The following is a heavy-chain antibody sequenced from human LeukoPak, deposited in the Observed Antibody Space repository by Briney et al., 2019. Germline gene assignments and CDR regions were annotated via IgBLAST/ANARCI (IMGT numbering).Heavy chain of an antibody. CDR3: ARRDCSGGSCSNYYDSSGYYYNY. D-gene: IGHD2-15*01. CDR2: ISAYNGNT. CDR1: GYTFTNYG. Sequence: ASVKVSCKASGYTFTNYGISWVRQAPGQGLEWMGWISAYNGNTNYAQKLQGRVTMTTDPSTSTAYMELRSLRSDDTAVYYCARRDCSGGSCSNYYDSSGYYYNYWGQGTLVTVSS. J-gene: IGHJ4*02. V-gene: IGHV1-18*01.